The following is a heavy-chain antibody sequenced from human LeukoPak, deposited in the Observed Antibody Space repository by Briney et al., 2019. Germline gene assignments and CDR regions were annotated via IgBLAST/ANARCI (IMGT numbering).Heavy chain of an antibody. D-gene: IGHD3-22*01. CDR2: IFLSGST. CDR3: ARENYYDTSD. CDR1: GYSISSGYY. Sequence: SETLSLTCTVSGYSISSGYYWGWIRQPPGKGLEWIGRIFLSGSTNYNPSLKSRVTMSIATSKNQFSLSLRSVTAADTAVYYCARENYYDTSDWGQGTLVTVSS. V-gene: IGHV4-38-2*02. J-gene: IGHJ4*02.